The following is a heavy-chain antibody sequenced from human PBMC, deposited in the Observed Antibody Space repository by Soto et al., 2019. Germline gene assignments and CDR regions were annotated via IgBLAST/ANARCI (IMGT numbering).Heavy chain of an antibody. V-gene: IGHV4-59*01. CDR1: GDSISNYY. Sequence: QVQLQESGPRLVKPSETLSLTCTVSGDSISNYYWNWIRQFPGKGLEWIGYIYYTGSTNYNPSLKSRVTIPLAPSKPQFSLKLNSVTAADTAVYYCARGGDNSGWYWANWGLGTLVTVSS. CDR2: IYYTGST. D-gene: IGHD6-19*01. J-gene: IGHJ4*02. CDR3: ARGGDNSGWYWAN.